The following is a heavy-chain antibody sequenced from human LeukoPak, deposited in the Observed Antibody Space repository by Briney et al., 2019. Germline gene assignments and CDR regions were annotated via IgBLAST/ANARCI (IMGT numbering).Heavy chain of an antibody. D-gene: IGHD3-10*01. CDR3: ARGRFGELFNWFDP. Sequence: SETLSLTCTVSGYSITSGYYWGWSRQPPGEGLEWSGNIYNSGSNYYNPSLKSRATISVDTSKVQFSLKLRSVTAADTAVYYCARGRFGELFNWFDPWGQGTLVTVSS. CDR1: GYSITSGYY. CDR2: IYNSGSN. J-gene: IGHJ5*02. V-gene: IGHV4-38-2*02.